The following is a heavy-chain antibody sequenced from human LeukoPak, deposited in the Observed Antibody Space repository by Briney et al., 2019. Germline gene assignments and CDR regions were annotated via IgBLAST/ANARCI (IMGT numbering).Heavy chain of an antibody. CDR2: IIPIFGTA. Sequence: GASVKVSCKASGGTFSSYAISWVRQAPGQRLEWMGRIIPIFGTANYAQKFRGRVTITTDESTSTAYMELSSLRSEDTAVYYCARSVLGMIPNGWDYWGQGTPVTVSS. CDR1: GGTFSSYA. V-gene: IGHV1-69*05. CDR3: ARSVLGMIPNGWDY. D-gene: IGHD3-22*01. J-gene: IGHJ4*02.